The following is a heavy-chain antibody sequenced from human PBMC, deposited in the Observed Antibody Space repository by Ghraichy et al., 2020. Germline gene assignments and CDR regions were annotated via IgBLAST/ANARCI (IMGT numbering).Heavy chain of an antibody. Sequence: SETLSLTCTVSGGPISDSYWSWLRQAPGEAPEWMGYVFATGNTIYNPSLQDRIAVSIDTSKSQFYLRLHWITAADSAVYYCARHRGASFGVWGPGTLVTVSS. D-gene: IGHD3-10*01. CDR2: VFATGNT. J-gene: IGHJ4*02. CDR1: GGPISDSY. CDR3: ARHRGASFGV. V-gene: IGHV4-4*09.